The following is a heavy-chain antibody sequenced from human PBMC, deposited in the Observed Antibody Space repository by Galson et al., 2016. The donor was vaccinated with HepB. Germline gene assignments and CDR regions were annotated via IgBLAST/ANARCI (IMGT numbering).Heavy chain of an antibody. D-gene: IGHD3-10*01. CDR1: GYTFTTYG. V-gene: IGHV1-18*01. J-gene: IGHJ4*02. CDR3: AREGVWGV. Sequence: SVKVSCKASGYTFTTYGFSWVRQAPGQWLEWMGWISGKSGNTNYAQKFQGRVTMTTDTSTSTAYMELRSLGYDDTAVYYCAREGVWGVWGQGTLVTVSS. CDR2: ISGKSGNT.